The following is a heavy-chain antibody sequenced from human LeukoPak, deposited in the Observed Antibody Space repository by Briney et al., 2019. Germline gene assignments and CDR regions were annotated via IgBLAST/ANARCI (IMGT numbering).Heavy chain of an antibody. J-gene: IGHJ6*02. D-gene: IGHD3-10*01. CDR3: ARAVPANYYGMDV. Sequence: SETLSLTCTVSGGSISSYYWSWIRQPPGKGLEWIGYIYYSGSTNYNPSLKSRVTISVDTSKNQFSLKLSSVTAADTAVYYCARAVPANYYGMDVWGQGTTVTVSS. CDR2: IYYSGST. V-gene: IGHV4-59*01. CDR1: GGSISSYY.